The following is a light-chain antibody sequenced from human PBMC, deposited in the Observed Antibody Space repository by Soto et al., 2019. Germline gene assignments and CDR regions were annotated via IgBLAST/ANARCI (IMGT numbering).Light chain of an antibody. J-gene: IGLJ3*02. CDR3: ISYTSSSTLIL. V-gene: IGLV2-14*01. CDR1: SSDIGGFNY. Sequence: SALTQAASVSGSPGQSITISCTGTSSDIGGFNYVSWYQQHPGKAPKLIISEVNNRPSGVSNRFSGSKSGSTASLTISGLQAEDEGDYYCISYTSSSTLILFGGGTKVTVL. CDR2: EVN.